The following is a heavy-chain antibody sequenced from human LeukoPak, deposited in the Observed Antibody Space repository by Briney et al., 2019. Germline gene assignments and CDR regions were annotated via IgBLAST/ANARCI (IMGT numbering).Heavy chain of an antibody. D-gene: IGHD6-13*01. J-gene: IGHJ3*02. Sequence: GASVKVSCKASDYTFSFYGITWVRQAPGHGLEWMGWINTDDGNTEYAQKFQGRVTMTRDTSISTAYMELSRLRSDDTAVYYCAGDLPAAGTGHDAFDIWGQGTMVTVSS. V-gene: IGHV1-2*02. CDR2: INTDDGNT. CDR3: AGDLPAAGTGHDAFDI. CDR1: DYTFSFYG.